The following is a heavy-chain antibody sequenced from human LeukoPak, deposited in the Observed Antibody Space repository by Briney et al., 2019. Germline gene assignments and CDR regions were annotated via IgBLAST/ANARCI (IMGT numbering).Heavy chain of an antibody. V-gene: IGHV5-51*01. CDR2: IYPGDSDT. CDR3: ARPRIAAAGIWEYYFDY. Sequence: GESLKISCKDSGDSFTSYWIGWVRQMPGKGLEWMGIIYPGDSDTRYSPSFQGQVTISADKSISTAYLQWSSLKASDTAMYYCARPRIAAAGIWEYYFDYWGQGTLVTVSS. J-gene: IGHJ4*02. CDR1: GDSFTSYW. D-gene: IGHD6-13*01.